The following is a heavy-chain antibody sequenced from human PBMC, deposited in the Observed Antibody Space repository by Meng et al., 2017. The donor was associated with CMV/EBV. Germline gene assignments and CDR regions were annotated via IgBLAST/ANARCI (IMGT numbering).Heavy chain of an antibody. CDR2: ISVYNGHT. Sequence: QVHVVQSGVEVKKPGASVKVSCKASGYTLTGYGISWVRQAPGQGLEWMGWISVYNGHTNFAQNLQGRVTMTTDTSTSTAYVELRSLRSDDTAVYYCARDLMNCSSTGCANWFDPWGQGTLVTVSS. V-gene: IGHV1-18*01. J-gene: IGHJ5*02. D-gene: IGHD2-2*01. CDR3: ARDLMNCSSTGCANWFDP. CDR1: GYTLTGYG.